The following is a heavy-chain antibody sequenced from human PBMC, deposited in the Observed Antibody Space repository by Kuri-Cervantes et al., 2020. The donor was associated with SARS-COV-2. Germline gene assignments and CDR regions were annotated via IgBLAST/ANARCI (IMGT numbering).Heavy chain of an antibody. D-gene: IGHD3-10*01. CDR1: GGTFSSYA. J-gene: IGHJ4*02. V-gene: IGHV1-69*10. CDR3: ARGGSSLYLWFGEFGY. CDR2: VIPILGIA. Sequence: SVKVSCKASGGTFSSYAISWVRQAPGQGLEWMGGVIPILGIANYAQKFQGRVTITADKSTSTAYMELSSLRSEDTAVYYCARGGSSLYLWFGEFGYWGQGTLVTVSS.